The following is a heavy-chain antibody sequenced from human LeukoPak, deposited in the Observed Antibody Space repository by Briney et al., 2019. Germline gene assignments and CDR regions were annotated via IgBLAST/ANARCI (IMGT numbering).Heavy chain of an antibody. V-gene: IGHV3-21*01. D-gene: IGHD2-15*01. J-gene: IGHJ4*02. Sequence: PGGSLRLSCAASGFTFSSYSMNWVRQAPGKGLEWVSSITSSNNYIYYGDSVKGRFTISRDNAKNSLYLQMHSLRAEDTAVYYCGRQAAPDYWGQGTLVTVSS. CDR1: GFTFSSYS. CDR2: ITSSNNYI. CDR3: GRQAAPDY.